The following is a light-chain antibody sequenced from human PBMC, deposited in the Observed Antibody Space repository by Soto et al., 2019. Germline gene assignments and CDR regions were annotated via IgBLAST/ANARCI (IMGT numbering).Light chain of an antibody. Sequence: DIQMTQSPSSLSASVGDRVTITCRASQGISNYLAWYQQKPGKVPKLLIYAASTLKSGVPSRFSGSGAGTDFTLTISSLQPEDVATYYCLKYNSAPYTFGQGTKLEIK. CDR2: AAS. J-gene: IGKJ2*01. V-gene: IGKV1-27*01. CDR1: QGISNY. CDR3: LKYNSAPYT.